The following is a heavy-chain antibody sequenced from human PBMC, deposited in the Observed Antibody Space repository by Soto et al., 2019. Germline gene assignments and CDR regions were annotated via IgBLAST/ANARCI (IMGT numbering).Heavy chain of an antibody. Sequence: GASVKVSCKASGYTLTSYGISWVRQAPGQGLEWMGWISAYNGNTNYAQKLQGRVTMTTDTSTSTAYMELRSLRSDDTAVYYYARVFRYFDWLLYLVGGEDAFDIWGQGTMVTVSS. J-gene: IGHJ3*02. V-gene: IGHV1-18*01. D-gene: IGHD3-9*01. CDR1: GYTLTSYG. CDR3: ARVFRYFDWLLYLVGGEDAFDI. CDR2: ISAYNGNT.